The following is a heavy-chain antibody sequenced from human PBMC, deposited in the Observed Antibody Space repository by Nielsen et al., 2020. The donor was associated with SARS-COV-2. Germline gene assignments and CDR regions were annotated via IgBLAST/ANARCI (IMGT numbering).Heavy chain of an antibody. J-gene: IGHJ4*02. CDR2: IYYSGST. CDR3: ARGLYGSIVDVNDY. CDR1: GGSISSYY. V-gene: IGHV4-59*01. Sequence: SETLSLTCTVSGGSISSYYWSWIRQPPGKGLEWIGYIYYSGSTNYNPSLKSRVTISVDTSKNQFSLKLSSVTAADTALYHCARGLYGSIVDVNDYWGQGTLVTVSS. D-gene: IGHD1-26*01.